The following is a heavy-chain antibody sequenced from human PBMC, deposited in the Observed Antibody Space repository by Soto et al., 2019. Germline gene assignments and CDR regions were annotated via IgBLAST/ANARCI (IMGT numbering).Heavy chain of an antibody. CDR3: ARSTYYDIMTGSYYYYAMDV. CDR1: GFSVSSNY. Sequence: PGGSLRLSCAISGFSVSSNYLSWVRQAPGKGLEWVSVHYSGGSTYYADSVQGRFTISRENSNNTLYLHMNNLRAEDTAVYYCARSTYYDIMTGSYYYYAMDVWGQGTTVTVSS. CDR2: HYSGGST. D-gene: IGHD3-9*01. J-gene: IGHJ6*02. V-gene: IGHV3-53*01.